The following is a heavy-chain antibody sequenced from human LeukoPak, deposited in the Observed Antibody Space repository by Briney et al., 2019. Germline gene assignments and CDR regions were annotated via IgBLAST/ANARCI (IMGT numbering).Heavy chain of an antibody. J-gene: IGHJ6*02. D-gene: IGHD1-26*01. CDR1: GGSINSNSFY. CDR3: ARHVISGSYSYSYSGMDV. Sequence: PSETLSLTCSVSGGSINSNSFYWVWIRQPPGKRLEWIGSVFYGGSSFYNPSLKSRVTISADSSKSQFCLKLNSVTAADTAIYYCARHVISGSYSYSYSGMDVWGQGTTVTVSS. V-gene: IGHV4-39*01. CDR2: VFYGGSS.